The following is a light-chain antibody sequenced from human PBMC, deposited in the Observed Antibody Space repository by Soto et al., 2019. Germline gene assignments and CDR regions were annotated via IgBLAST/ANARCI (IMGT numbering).Light chain of an antibody. Sequence: AIRMTQSPSSFSASTGDRVTITCRASQGISSYLAWYQQKPGKAPKLLIYAASTLQSGVPSRFSGSGSGTTFTLTISCLQSEDFPTSYCQQYYSYPPTLGQGTKLEIK. J-gene: IGKJ2*01. CDR2: AAS. CDR1: QGISSY. CDR3: QQYYSYPPT. V-gene: IGKV1-8*01.